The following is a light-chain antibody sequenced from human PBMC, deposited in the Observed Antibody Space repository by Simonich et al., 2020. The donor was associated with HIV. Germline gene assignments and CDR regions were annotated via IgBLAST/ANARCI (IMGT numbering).Light chain of an antibody. Sequence: DVVMTHSPLSLPVTLGQPTSISCRSSQSLVHSDGNTYLNWFHQRPGQSPRRLIYKVSNRDSGVPDRFSGSGSGTDFTLKTSRVEAEDVGVYYCMQALQTPRTFGQGTKVEIK. J-gene: IGKJ1*01. CDR3: MQALQTPRT. CDR1: QSLVHSDGNTY. V-gene: IGKV2-30*02. CDR2: KVS.